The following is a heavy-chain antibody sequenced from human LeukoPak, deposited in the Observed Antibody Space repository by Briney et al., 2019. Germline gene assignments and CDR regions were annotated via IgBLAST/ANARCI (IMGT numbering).Heavy chain of an antibody. CDR3: ARGHSSSPGAFDI. CDR2: ISGSGGST. V-gene: IGHV3-23*01. D-gene: IGHD6-13*01. CDR1: GFTFSSYA. J-gene: IGHJ3*02. Sequence: GGSLRLSCAASGFTFSSYAMSWVRQAPGKGLEWVSAISGSGGSTYYADSVKGRFTISRDNAKNSLYLQMNSLRAEDTAVYYCARGHSSSPGAFDIWGQGTMVTVSS.